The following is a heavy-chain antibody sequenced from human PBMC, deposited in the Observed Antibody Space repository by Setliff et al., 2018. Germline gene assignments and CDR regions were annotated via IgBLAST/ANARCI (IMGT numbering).Heavy chain of an antibody. V-gene: IGHV4-59*01. J-gene: IGHJ3*02. Sequence: SETLSLTCTVSGGSISSYYWSWIRQPPGKGLEWIGYIYYSGSTNYNPSLKSRVTISVDTSKNQFSLKLSSVTAADTAVYYCARASYYYDSSGYYGAGAFDIWGQGTMVT. CDR3: ARASYYYDSSGYYGAGAFDI. D-gene: IGHD3-22*01. CDR1: GGSISSYY. CDR2: IYYSGST.